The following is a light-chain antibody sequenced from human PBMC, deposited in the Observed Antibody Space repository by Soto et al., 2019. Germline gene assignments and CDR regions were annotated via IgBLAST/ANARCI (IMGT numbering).Light chain of an antibody. J-gene: IGLJ1*01. CDR3: SSYTSSSTLV. Sequence: QSVLTQPASVSGSPGQSIAISCTGTGSDVGGCNCVSWYQQHPGKAPRLMIHEVSNRPSGVSNRFSGSKSGNTASLTISGLQAEDEADYYCSSYTSSSTLVFGTGTKVTVL. CDR1: GSDVGGCNC. CDR2: EVS. V-gene: IGLV2-14*01.